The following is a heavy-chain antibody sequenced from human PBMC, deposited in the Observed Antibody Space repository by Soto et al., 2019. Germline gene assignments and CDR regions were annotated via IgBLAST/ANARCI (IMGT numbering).Heavy chain of an antibody. CDR1: GYTFTSYG. CDR3: ARGISSTWAKGWLDP. CDR2: ISADGGET. Sequence: ASVKVSCKASGYTFTSYGFNWVRQAPGQGLEWVGWISADGGETTYAQNFHGRVTMTTDASTTTAYMELRSLRSDDTAVYYCARGISSTWAKGWLDPWGQGTLVTVSS. V-gene: IGHV1-18*04. J-gene: IGHJ5*02. D-gene: IGHD6-13*01.